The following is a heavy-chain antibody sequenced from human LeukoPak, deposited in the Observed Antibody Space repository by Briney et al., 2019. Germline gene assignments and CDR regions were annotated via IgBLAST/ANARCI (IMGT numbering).Heavy chain of an antibody. V-gene: IGHV1-69*05. CDR3: ASGYSRIYYSLDY. D-gene: IGHD2-15*01. CDR2: IIPIFGTA. CDR1: GGTFSNYA. Sequence: SVKVSCKASGGTFSNYAISWVRQAPGQGLEWMGGIIPIFGTANYAQKFQGRVTITTDESTSTAYMELRSLRSDDTAVYYCASGYSRIYYSLDYWGQGTLVTVSS. J-gene: IGHJ4*02.